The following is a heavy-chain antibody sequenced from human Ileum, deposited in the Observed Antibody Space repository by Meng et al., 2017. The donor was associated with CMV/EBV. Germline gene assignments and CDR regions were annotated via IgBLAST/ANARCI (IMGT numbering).Heavy chain of an antibody. J-gene: IGHJ4*02. D-gene: IGHD2-2*01. CDR2: VYSSGST. CDR1: GGSISGYY. Sequence: QVQLPEPGPGLVKPSETLSLTCTVSGGSISGYYWSWIRQPATKGLEWIGRVYSSGSTDYNPSLQSRVTMSVDTSKNQFSLKLSSVTAADTAVYYCARGSSSWAFDYWGQGTLVTVSS. CDR3: ARGSSSWAFDY. V-gene: IGHV4-4*07.